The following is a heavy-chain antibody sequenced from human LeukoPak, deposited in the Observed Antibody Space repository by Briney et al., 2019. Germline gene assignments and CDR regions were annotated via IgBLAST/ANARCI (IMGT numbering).Heavy chain of an antibody. CDR3: ARSSEEQQLVPVDAFDI. D-gene: IGHD6-13*01. Sequence: GGSLRLSCTASGFTFSSYSMNWVRQAPGKGLEWVSSISSSSYIYYADSVKGRFTISRDNAKNSLYLQMNSLRAEDTAIYYCARSSEEQQLVPVDAFDIWGQGTMVTVSS. J-gene: IGHJ3*02. CDR2: ISSSSYI. CDR1: GFTFSSYS. V-gene: IGHV3-21*01.